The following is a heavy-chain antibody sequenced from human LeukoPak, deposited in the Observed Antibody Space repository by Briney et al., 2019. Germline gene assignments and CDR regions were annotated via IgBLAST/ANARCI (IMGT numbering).Heavy chain of an antibody. D-gene: IGHD3-10*01. Sequence: GGSLRLSCAASGFTFDDYAMHWVRQAPGKGLEWVSGISWNSGSIAYADPVKGRVTISRDNAKNSLYLQMDSLRAEDTALYYCVRDINYGSGSYSYLDFWGQGTLVAVSS. V-gene: IGHV3-9*01. J-gene: IGHJ4*02. CDR2: ISWNSGSI. CDR1: GFTFDDYA. CDR3: VRDINYGSGSYSYLDF.